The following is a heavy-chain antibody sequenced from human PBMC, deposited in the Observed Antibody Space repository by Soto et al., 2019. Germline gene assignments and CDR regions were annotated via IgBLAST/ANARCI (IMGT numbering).Heavy chain of an antibody. CDR1: GGSIGSYY. D-gene: IGHD2-15*01. CDR3: AREDSAGYYFDY. J-gene: IGHJ4*02. Sequence: SETLSLTCTVSGGSIGSYYWSWIRQPAGKGLEWIGRIYSSGSTNYNPSLKSRVTMSVDTSKNQFSLKLSSVTAADTAVYYCAREDSAGYYFDYWGQGTLVTAPQ. CDR2: IYSSGST. V-gene: IGHV4-4*07.